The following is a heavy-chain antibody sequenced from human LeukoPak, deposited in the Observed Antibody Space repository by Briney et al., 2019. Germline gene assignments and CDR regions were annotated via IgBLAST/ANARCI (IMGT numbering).Heavy chain of an antibody. CDR3: ARYSGSYYYPPAWDL. CDR2: TSTSGGSA. D-gene: IGHD1-26*01. Sequence: GGSLRLSCAASGFTFSNNAMSWVRQAPGKGLEWVSATSTSGGSAYYADSVKGRFTISRDNSKDTLYLQMDSLRADDTAVYYCARYSGSYYYPPAWDLWGQGTLVTVSS. CDR1: GFTFSNNA. V-gene: IGHV3-23*01. J-gene: IGHJ4*02.